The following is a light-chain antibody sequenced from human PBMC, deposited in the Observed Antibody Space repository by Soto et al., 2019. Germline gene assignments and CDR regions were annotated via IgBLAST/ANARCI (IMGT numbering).Light chain of an antibody. CDR3: QHYGTTPWT. V-gene: IGKV3-20*01. CDR2: GAS. Sequence: ETVLTQSPGTLSLSPGERVTLSCRASQSVCSRCLAWYQQQPGQSPRLLIYGASSRATGIPDRFSGSESGTYFTLPISRLEPEDFAVYYCQHYGTTPWTFGQGTKVGIK. J-gene: IGKJ1*01. CDR1: QSVCSRC.